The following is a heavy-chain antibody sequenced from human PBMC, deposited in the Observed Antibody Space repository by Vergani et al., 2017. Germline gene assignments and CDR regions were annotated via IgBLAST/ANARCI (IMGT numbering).Heavy chain of an antibody. CDR2: FDPEDGET. CDR1: GYTLTELS. CDR3: ATSDPSLELPRVGWFDP. J-gene: IGHJ5*02. Sequence: QVQLVQSGAEVKKPGASVKVSCKASGYTLTELSMNWVRQAPGKGLEWMGGFDPEDGETIYAQKFQGRVTMTEDTATDTAYMDRSSLRSEDTAVYYCATSDPSLELPRVGWFDPWGQGTLVTVSS. D-gene: IGHD1-7*01. V-gene: IGHV1-24*01.